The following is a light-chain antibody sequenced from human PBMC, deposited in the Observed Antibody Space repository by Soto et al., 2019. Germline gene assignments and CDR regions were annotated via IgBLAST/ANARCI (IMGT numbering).Light chain of an antibody. V-gene: IGKV3-20*01. CDR1: QSVDTTF. CDR2: GAS. CDR3: QQYMSSVT. J-gene: IGKJ1*01. Sequence: EIVLTQSPGSLSLSPGQRATLSCRASQSVDTTFFAWYQKKPGQAPRLLIYGASQRATGIPESFSGSGSGTNFTLIISRLEPEDFAVYYCQQYMSSVTFGQGTKVEIK.